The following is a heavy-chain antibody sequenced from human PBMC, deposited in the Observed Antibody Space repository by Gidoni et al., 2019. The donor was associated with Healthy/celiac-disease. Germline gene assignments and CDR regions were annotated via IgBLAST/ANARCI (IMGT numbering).Heavy chain of an antibody. Sequence: QVQLQESGPGLVKPSQTLSLTCPVSGGSISSGDYYWSWIRQPPGKGLEWIGYIYYSGSTYYNPSLKSRVTISVDTSKNQFSLKLSSVTAADTAVYYCAREPSSGSYPNWFDPWGQGTLVTVSS. CDR2: IYYSGST. CDR1: GGSISSGDYY. CDR3: AREPSSGSYPNWFDP. J-gene: IGHJ5*02. V-gene: IGHV4-30-4*01. D-gene: IGHD1-26*01.